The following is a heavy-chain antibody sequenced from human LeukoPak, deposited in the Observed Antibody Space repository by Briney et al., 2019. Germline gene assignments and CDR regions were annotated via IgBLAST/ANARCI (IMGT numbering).Heavy chain of an antibody. CDR3: ARDFRQLWSSPVFDY. D-gene: IGHD5-18*01. J-gene: IGHJ4*02. Sequence: GGSLRLSCTASEFTFSTYSMNWVRQAPGKGLEWVSAIHSNSRYIYYADSVKGRFTISRDNAKNSLYLQMNSLRAEDTAVYYCARDFRQLWSSPVFDYWGQGTLVTVSS. CDR2: IHSNSRYI. V-gene: IGHV3-21*01. CDR1: EFTFSTYS.